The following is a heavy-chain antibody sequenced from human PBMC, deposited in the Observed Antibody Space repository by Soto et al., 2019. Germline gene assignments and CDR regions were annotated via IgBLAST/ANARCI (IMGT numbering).Heavy chain of an antibody. CDR2: IWYDGSNK. CDR1: GFTFSSYG. V-gene: IGHV3-33*01. Sequence: PGGSLRLSCAASGFTFSSYGMHWVRQAPGKGLEWVAVIWYDGSNKYYADSVKGRFTISRDNSKNTLYLQMNSLRAEDTAVYYCARVRFDNGYYYYGMDVWGQGTTVTVSS. CDR3: ARVRFDNGYYYYGMDV. J-gene: IGHJ6*02. D-gene: IGHD3-9*01.